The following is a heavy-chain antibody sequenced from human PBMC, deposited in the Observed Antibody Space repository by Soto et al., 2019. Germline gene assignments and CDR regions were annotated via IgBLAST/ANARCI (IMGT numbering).Heavy chain of an antibody. J-gene: IGHJ4*02. V-gene: IGHV3-9*01. CDR3: AISQDRGGRTTFIY. CDR1: GFTFDDNA. Sequence: PRLSCAVSGFTFDDNAMHWVRQAPEKGLEWVSGINWKSDIGYADSVKGRFTISRDNAENSLYLQMNSLRAEDTALYYCAISQDRGGRTTFIYWGQGTQVTV. CDR2: INWKSDI. D-gene: IGHD3-16*01.